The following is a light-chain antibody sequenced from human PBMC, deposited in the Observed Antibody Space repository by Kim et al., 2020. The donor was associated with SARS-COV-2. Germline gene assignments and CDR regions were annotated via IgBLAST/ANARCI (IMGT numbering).Light chain of an antibody. CDR3: SSYTSSSIVV. J-gene: IGLJ2*01. CDR2: DVS. V-gene: IGLV2-14*04. Sequence: RNSSDVGGYNCVSRAQQNPGKAPKLMIYDVSNRPSGVSNRFSGSKSGNTASLTISGRQAEDEADYYCSSYTSSSIVVFGGGTQLTVL. CDR1: SSDVGGYNC.